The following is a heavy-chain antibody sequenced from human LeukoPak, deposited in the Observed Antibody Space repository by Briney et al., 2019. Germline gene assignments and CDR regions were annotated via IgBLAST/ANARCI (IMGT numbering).Heavy chain of an antibody. CDR3: ARDKDYYDSSGNAFDI. V-gene: IGHV4-4*07. J-gene: IGHJ3*02. D-gene: IGHD3-22*01. CDR2: IYTSGST. CDR1: GGSISSYY. Sequence: SETLSRTCTVSGGSISSYYWSWIRQPAGKGLEWIGRIYTSGSTNYNPSLKSRVTMSVDTSKNQFSLKLSSVTAADTAVYYCARDKDYYDSSGNAFDIWGQGTMVTVSS.